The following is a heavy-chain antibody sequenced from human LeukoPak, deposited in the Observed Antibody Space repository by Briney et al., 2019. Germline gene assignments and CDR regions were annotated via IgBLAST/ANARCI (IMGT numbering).Heavy chain of an antibody. Sequence: GGSLRLSCAASGFTFSSYAMSWVRQAPGKGLEWVSAISGSGGSTYYADSVKGRFTISRDNSKNTLYLQMNSLRAEDTAIYYCANLPYDSSGYYYAAAGLWFDPWGQGTLVNVSS. CDR2: ISGSGGST. CDR3: ANLPYDSSGYYYAAAGLWFDP. CDR1: GFTFSSYA. J-gene: IGHJ5*02. V-gene: IGHV3-23*01. D-gene: IGHD3-22*01.